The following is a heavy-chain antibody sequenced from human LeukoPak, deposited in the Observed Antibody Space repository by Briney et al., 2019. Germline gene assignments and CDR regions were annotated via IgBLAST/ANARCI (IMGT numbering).Heavy chain of an antibody. CDR3: ARDVGVVVAAGYFDL. D-gene: IGHD2-15*01. J-gene: IGHJ2*01. CDR1: GGSISSYY. V-gene: IGHV4-59*01. CDR2: IYYSGST. Sequence: SETLSLTCAVSGGSISSYYWSWIRQPPGKGLEWIGYIYYSGSTNYNPSLKSRVTISVDTSKNQFSLKLSSVTAADTAVYYCARDVGVVVAAGYFDLWDRGTLVTVSS.